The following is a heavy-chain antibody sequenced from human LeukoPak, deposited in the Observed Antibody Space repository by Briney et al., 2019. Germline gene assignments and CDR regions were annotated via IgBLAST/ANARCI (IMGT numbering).Heavy chain of an antibody. V-gene: IGHV1-18*01. CDR3: ARDCSAGNCYSYI. Sequence: ASVKVSCKASGYTFSSYGISWVRQAPGQGLEWMGWINAYNGNTNYAQNFQGRVTMTTDTSTSTAYMELRSLRSDDTVVYYCARDCSAGNCYSYIWGQGTLVTVSS. J-gene: IGHJ4*02. CDR2: INAYNGNT. D-gene: IGHD2-15*01. CDR1: GYTFSSYG.